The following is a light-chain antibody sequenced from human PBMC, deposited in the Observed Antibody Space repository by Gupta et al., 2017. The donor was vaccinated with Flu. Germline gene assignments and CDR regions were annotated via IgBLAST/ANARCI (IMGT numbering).Light chain of an antibody. J-gene: IGLJ2*01. CDR3: NSRDSSGNHVV. CDR2: GKN. V-gene: IGLV3-19*01. CDR1: SLRSYY. Sequence: SSELTQDTAVSVALGQTVRITCKGDSLRSYYASWYQQKPGQAPVLVIYGKNNRPSGIPDRFSGSTSGNTASLTITGAQAEDEADYYCNSRDSSGNHVVFGGGTKLTVL.